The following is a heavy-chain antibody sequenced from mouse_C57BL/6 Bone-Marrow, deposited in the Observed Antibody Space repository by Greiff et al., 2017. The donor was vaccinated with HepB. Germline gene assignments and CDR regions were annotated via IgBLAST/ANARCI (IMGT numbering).Heavy chain of an antibody. CDR1: GYTFTSYW. Sequence: QVQLQQSGAELVMPGASVKLSCKASGYTFTSYWMHWVKQRPGQGLEWIGEIDPSDSYTNSNQKFKGKSTLTVDKSSSTAYMQLSSLTSEDSAVYDCAREGYHPYYFDYWGQGTTLTVSS. V-gene: IGHV1-69*01. CDR2: IDPSDSYT. CDR3: AREGYHPYYFDY. J-gene: IGHJ2*01.